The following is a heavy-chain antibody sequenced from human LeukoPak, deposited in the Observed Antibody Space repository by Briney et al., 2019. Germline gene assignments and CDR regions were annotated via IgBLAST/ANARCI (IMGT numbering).Heavy chain of an antibody. J-gene: IGHJ6*02. CDR2: ISGSGVST. V-gene: IGHV3-23*01. CDR1: GFTFSNYA. CDR3: AKASPYCGGDCYSSYYYGMDV. D-gene: IGHD2-21*02. Sequence: PGGSLRLSCAASGFTFSNYAMSWVRQAPGKGLEWVSAISGSGVSTYYADSVKGRFTISRDNSKNTLYLQMNSLRAEDTAVNYCAKASPYCGGDCYSSYYYGMDVWGQGTTVTVSS.